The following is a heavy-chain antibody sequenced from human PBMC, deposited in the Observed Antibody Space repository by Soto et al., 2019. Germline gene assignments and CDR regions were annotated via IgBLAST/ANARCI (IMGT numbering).Heavy chain of an antibody. CDR3: AREDSIIIPAVSDF. CDR2: VSKSDYT. CDR1: GFTFSSNW. D-gene: IGHD2-2*01. V-gene: IGHV3-21*01. Sequence: PGGSLRLSCAASGFTFSSNWMHWVRQVPGKGLVWVSSVSKSDYTYYSDSVKGRFTISRDNAKNSVSLQMNSLRAEDTAVYYCAREDSIIIPAVSDFWGQGTLVTVSS. J-gene: IGHJ4*02.